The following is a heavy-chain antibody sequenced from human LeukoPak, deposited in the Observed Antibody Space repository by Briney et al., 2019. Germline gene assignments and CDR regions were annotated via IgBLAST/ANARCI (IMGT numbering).Heavy chain of an antibody. J-gene: IGHJ4*02. Sequence: PGGSLRLSCAASGFIFSSYAMNWVRQAPGKGLEWVSRISGSGATINYSDSVKGRFTISRDNAKNSLYLQMNSLRAEDTAVYFCARYRGGGDYDFWGQGTLVTVSS. CDR3: ARYRGGGDYDF. CDR2: ISGSGATI. D-gene: IGHD4-17*01. CDR1: GFIFSSYA. V-gene: IGHV3-23*01.